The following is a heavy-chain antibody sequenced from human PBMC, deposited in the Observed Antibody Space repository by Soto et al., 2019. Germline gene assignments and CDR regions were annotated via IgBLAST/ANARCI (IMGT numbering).Heavy chain of an antibody. CDR3: ARRKEYAGAFDI. V-gene: IGHV4-59*01. Sequence: PSETLSLTCTVSGGSISSYYWSWIRQPPGKGLEWIGYIYYSGSTNYNPSLKSRVTISVDTSKNQFSLKLSSVTAADTAVYYCARRKEYAGAFDIWGQGTMVTVS. CDR2: IYYSGST. J-gene: IGHJ3*02. CDR1: GGSISSYY. D-gene: IGHD2-2*01.